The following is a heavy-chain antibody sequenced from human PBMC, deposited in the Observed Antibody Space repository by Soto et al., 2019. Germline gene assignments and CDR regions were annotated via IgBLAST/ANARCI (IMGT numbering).Heavy chain of an antibody. CDR3: ARHRYYYDSSGYYYDYYGMDV. J-gene: IGHJ6*02. V-gene: IGHV4-39*01. Sequence: SETLSLTCTVSGGSISSSSYYWGWIRQPPGKGLEWIGSIYYSGRTYYNPSLKSRVTISVDTSKNQFSLKLSSVTAADTAVYYCARHRYYYDSSGYYYDYYGMDVWGQGTTVTVSS. D-gene: IGHD3-22*01. CDR2: IYYSGRT. CDR1: GGSISSSSYY.